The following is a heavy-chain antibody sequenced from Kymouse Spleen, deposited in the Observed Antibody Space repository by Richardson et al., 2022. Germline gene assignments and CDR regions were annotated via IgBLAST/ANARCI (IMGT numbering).Heavy chain of an antibody. D-gene: IGHD1-1*01,IGHD1-14*01,IGHD1-20*01. CDR2: IRSKANSYAT. Sequence: EVQLVESGGGLVQPGGSLKLSCAASGFTFSGSAMHWVRQASGKGLEWVGRIRSKANSYATAYAASVKGRFTISRDDSKNTAYLQMNSLKTEDTAVYYCTRLEPYFDYWGQGTLVTVSS. J-gene: IGHJ4*02. CDR3: TRLEPYFDY. V-gene: IGHV3-73*02. CDR1: GFTFSGSA.